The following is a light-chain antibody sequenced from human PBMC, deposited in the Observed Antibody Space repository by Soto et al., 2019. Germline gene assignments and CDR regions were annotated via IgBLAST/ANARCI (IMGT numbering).Light chain of an antibody. V-gene: IGKV1-5*01. CDR3: HHPSSSPWT. CDR1: QRINEW. Sequence: SVNNTCRASQRINEWLAWYQQKPEKAPHLLNYAASSFPAGVPTRFICSAPKTEFTLTIRSLHPDYSAPYYYHHPSSSPWTFGQGTKVDIK. CDR2: AAS. J-gene: IGKJ1*01.